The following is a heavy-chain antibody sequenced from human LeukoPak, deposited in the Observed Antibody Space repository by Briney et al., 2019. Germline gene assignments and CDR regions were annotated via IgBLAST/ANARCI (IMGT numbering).Heavy chain of an antibody. D-gene: IGHD3-16*01. Sequence: PGGSLRLSCAASGFTFSSYGIHWVRQAPGKGLEWVAIVWYDGKNKFYGDSVKGRFTISRDNSKNMVDLQMNSLRVEDTAVYYCAKRGTRATHGMDVWGQGTTVTVSS. V-gene: IGHV3-33*06. CDR3: AKRGTRATHGMDV. J-gene: IGHJ6*02. CDR1: GFTFSSYG. CDR2: VWYDGKNK.